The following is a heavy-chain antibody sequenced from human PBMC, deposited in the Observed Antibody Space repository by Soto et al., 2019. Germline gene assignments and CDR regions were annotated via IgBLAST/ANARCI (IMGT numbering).Heavy chain of an antibody. CDR3: ARQRDQLSLFDY. CDR2: IYYSGST. Sequence: ASETLSLTCTVSGGSISSSSYYWGWIRQPPGKGLEWIGSIYYSGSTYYNPSLKSRVTISVDTSKNQFSLKLSSVTAADTAVYYCARQRDQLSLFDYWGQGTLVTVSS. D-gene: IGHD2-15*01. V-gene: IGHV4-39*01. J-gene: IGHJ4*02. CDR1: GGSISSSSYY.